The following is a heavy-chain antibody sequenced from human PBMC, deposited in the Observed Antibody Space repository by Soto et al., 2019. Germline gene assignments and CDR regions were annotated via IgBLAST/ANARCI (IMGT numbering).Heavy chain of an antibody. J-gene: IGHJ4*02. Sequence: VQLVQSGAEIRKTGASVMLSCKASGITYNTYAIPWVRQAPGQGLEWMGWINVGNGDTRYSQIFEGRVTLARDTSANTVYMDLGGLKSEDTGVYYCARAISGYVTWGQGTLLTVSS. CDR3: ARAISGYVT. V-gene: IGHV1-3*01. CDR2: INVGNGDT. D-gene: IGHD5-12*01. CDR1: GITYNTYA.